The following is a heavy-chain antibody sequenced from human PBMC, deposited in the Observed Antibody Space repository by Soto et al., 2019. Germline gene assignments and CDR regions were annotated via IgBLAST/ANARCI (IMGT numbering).Heavy chain of an antibody. CDR3: ATDLGYSSSWPGNWFDP. CDR2: FDPEDGET. D-gene: IGHD6-13*01. Sequence: ASVKVSCKVSGYTLTELSMHWVRQAPGKGLEWMGGFDPEDGETIYAQKFQGRVTMTEDTSTDTAYMELSSLRSEDTAVYYCATDLGYSSSWPGNWFDPWGQGTLVTVSS. CDR1: GYTLTELS. V-gene: IGHV1-24*01. J-gene: IGHJ5*02.